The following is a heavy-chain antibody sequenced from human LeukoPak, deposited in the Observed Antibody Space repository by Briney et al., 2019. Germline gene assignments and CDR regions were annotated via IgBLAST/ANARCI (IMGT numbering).Heavy chain of an antibody. D-gene: IGHD3-3*01. CDR2: ITGGGDKS. CDR1: GFTFSTHV. V-gene: IGHV3-48*03. J-gene: IGHJ6*02. Sequence: GGTLRLSCATSGFTFSTHVMSWVRQAPGKGLERVASITGGGDKSFYADSVKGRFTISRDNAKNSLYLQMNSLRAEDTAAYYCARDTTIHYGMDVWGQGTTVTVSS. CDR3: ARDTTIHYGMDV.